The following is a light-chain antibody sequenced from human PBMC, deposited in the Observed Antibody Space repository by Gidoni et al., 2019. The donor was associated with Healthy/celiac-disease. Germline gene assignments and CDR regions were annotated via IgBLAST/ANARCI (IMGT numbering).Light chain of an antibody. Sequence: EIVLPQSPATLSLSPGERATLACRASQSVYKYLAWYQQKPGQAPRLLIYGASNRAPGIPARFSGSGSGTDFTLTISSLEQEDFAVYYCQQRSNWPRGTFXXXTKVDIK. V-gene: IGKV3-11*01. CDR2: GAS. J-gene: IGKJ1*01. CDR1: QSVYKY. CDR3: QQRSNWPRGT.